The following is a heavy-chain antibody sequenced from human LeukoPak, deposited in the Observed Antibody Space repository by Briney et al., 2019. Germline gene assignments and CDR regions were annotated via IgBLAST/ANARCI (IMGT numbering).Heavy chain of an antibody. D-gene: IGHD6-13*01. CDR2: IFYSGST. CDR1: GGSISSGGYY. J-gene: IGHJ3*02. Sequence: PSQTLSLTCTVSGGSISSGGYYWSWIRQHPGKGLEWIGYIFYSGSTYYNPSLKSRVTISVDTPKNQFSLKLSSVTAADTAVYYCAREGIAAASDAFDIWGQGTMVTVSS. V-gene: IGHV4-31*03. CDR3: AREGIAAASDAFDI.